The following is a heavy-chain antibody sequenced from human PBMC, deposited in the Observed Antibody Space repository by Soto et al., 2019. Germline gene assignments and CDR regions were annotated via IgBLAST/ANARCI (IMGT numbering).Heavy chain of an antibody. CDR2: ITSSSSDI. J-gene: IGHJ4*02. Sequence: EVHLVESGGGLVEPGGSLRLSCVVSGFTLSGYSMSWVRQAPGKGLEWVALITSSSSDIYYADSVKGRFTVSRDNAKSSLYLQMNTLRAEDTSVYYCARDPGSYFDYWGQGTLVTVSS. CDR3: ARDPGSYFDY. D-gene: IGHD1-26*01. CDR1: GFTLSGYS. V-gene: IGHV3-21*06.